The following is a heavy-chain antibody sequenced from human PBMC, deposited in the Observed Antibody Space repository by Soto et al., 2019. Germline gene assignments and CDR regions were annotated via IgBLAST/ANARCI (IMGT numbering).Heavy chain of an antibody. CDR1: GFTFSSYS. D-gene: IGHD4-17*01. CDR2: ISSSSSYI. J-gene: IGHJ4*02. Sequence: GGSLRLSCAASGFTFSSYSMNWVRQAPGKGLEWVSSISSSSSYIYYADSVKGRFTISRDNAKNSLYLQMNSLRAEDTAVYYCAREHTVTPIFDYWGQGTLVTVSS. CDR3: AREHTVTPIFDY. V-gene: IGHV3-21*01.